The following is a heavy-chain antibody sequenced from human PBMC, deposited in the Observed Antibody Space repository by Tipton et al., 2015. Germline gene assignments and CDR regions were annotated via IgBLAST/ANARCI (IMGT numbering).Heavy chain of an antibody. Sequence: TLSLTCTVPGGSITSSYYYWGWIRQPPGKGLEWFGIINYSGRTYYNPSLKSRVTISVDKFKNQFFLELNSVTAADTAVYYCARVDILLSQGGMDVWGQGTTVTVSS. D-gene: IGHD3-10*01. J-gene: IGHJ6*02. CDR2: INYSGRT. CDR1: GGSITSSYYY. V-gene: IGHV4-39*01. CDR3: ARVDILLSQGGMDV.